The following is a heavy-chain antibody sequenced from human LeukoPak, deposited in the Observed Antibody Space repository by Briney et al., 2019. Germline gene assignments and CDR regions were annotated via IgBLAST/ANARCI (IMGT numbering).Heavy chain of an antibody. V-gene: IGHV1-69*05. D-gene: IGHD1-26*01. CDR2: IIPIFGTT. CDR1: GGTFSSYA. Sequence: SVKVSCKASGGTFSSYAISWVRQAPGQGLEWMGGIIPIFGTTNYAQKFQGRVTITTDESTSTAYMELSSLRSEDTAVYYCARDVVGARGYHMDVWGKGTTVTVSS. CDR3: ARDVVGARGYHMDV. J-gene: IGHJ6*03.